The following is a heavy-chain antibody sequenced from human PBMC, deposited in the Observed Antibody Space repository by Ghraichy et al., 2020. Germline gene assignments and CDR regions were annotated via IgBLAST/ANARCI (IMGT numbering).Heavy chain of an antibody. CDR2: FDPEDADT. CDR1: GYTLTELS. D-gene: IGHD3-16*01. Sequence: ASVKVSCKVSGYTLTELSMHWVRQAPGKGLEWMGGFDPEDADTIFAQKFQGRVTMTEDTSTDTAYMELSSLRSEDTAVYFCATNALHERANTRGTYYYFGMDVWGQGTTVTVSS. J-gene: IGHJ6*02. CDR3: ATNALHERANTRGTYYYFGMDV. V-gene: IGHV1-24*01.